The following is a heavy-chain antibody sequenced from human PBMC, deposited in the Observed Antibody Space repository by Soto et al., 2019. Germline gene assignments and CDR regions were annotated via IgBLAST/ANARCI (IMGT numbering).Heavy chain of an antibody. CDR3: AKCAGSGWYPDY. D-gene: IGHD6-19*01. CDR1: GLTFSSYA. J-gene: IGHJ4*02. Sequence: GGSLRLSCAASGLTFSSYAMRGFRQAPGKGLEWVSAISGSGANTYYADSVKGRFTISRDNSKNTLFLQLNSLRAEDTAVYYCAKCAGSGWYPDYWGQGTLVTVSS. CDR2: ISGSGANT. V-gene: IGHV3-23*01.